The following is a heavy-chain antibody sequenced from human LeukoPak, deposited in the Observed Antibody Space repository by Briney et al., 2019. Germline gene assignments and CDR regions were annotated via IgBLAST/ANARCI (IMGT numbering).Heavy chain of an antibody. Sequence: PGGSLGLSCAASGFSLSSYSMNWVRQAPGKGLEWVSYISSRSMTIYYADSVKGRFTISRDNAKNSLYVQMNSLKDDDTAVYYCARDLNWYFDLWGRGALVTVSS. J-gene: IGHJ2*01. CDR2: ISSRSMTI. V-gene: IGHV3-48*02. CDR1: GFSLSSYS. CDR3: ARDLNWYFDL.